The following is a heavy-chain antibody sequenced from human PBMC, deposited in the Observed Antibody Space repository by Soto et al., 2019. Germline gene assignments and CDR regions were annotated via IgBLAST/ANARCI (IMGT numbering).Heavy chain of an antibody. V-gene: IGHV4-39*01. J-gene: IGHJ4*02. CDR1: GGSISSDTHY. CDR3: TSSREASCDIVVVPTPSFDF. Sequence: QLLLQESGPGLVKPSETLSLTCTVSGGSISSDTHYWGWIRQTPGKGLEWIATIFHTGGNYYNPSLKSRVTMSVDTSKNQFSLDLGSVIAADTAVYYCTSSREASCDIVVVPTPSFDFWGRGSLVTVSS. D-gene: IGHD2-2*01. CDR2: IFHTGGN.